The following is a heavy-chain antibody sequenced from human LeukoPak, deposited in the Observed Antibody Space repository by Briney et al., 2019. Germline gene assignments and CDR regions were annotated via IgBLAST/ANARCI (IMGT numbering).Heavy chain of an antibody. CDR2: ISSSGSTI. D-gene: IGHD5-18*01. CDR1: GFTFSSYE. CDR3: AKDLGMQVWFPL. Sequence: GGSLRLSCAASGFTFSSYEMNWVRQAPGKGLEWVSYISSSGSTIYYADSVKGRFTISRDNSKNTLYLQMNSLRAEDTAVYYCAKDLGMQVWFPLWGQGTLVTVSS. V-gene: IGHV3-48*03. J-gene: IGHJ4*02.